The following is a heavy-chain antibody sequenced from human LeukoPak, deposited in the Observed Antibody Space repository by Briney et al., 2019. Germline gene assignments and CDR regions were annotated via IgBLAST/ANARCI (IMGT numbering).Heavy chain of an antibody. D-gene: IGHD2-8*01. J-gene: IGHJ5*01. Sequence: GGSLRLSCAASGFTFSNYWMHWVRQAPGKGLLWVSRINSDGSSTSYADSVKGRFTISRDNAKNTVYLQMNSLRAEDTAVYYCARVGYCTNGVCYTNNWFDSWGQGTLVTVSS. CDR3: ARVGYCTNGVCYTNNWFDS. CDR2: INSDGSST. V-gene: IGHV3-74*01. CDR1: GFTFSNYW.